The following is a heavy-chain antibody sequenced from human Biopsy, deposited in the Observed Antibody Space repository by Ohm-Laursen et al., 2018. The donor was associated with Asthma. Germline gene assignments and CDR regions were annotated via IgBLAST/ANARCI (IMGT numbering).Heavy chain of an antibody. D-gene: IGHD3-22*01. CDR1: YGSITSGGYY. J-gene: IGHJ4*02. CDR3: ARAQDYYDSRGYYRSFDY. V-gene: IGHV4-31*11. CDR2: IYSSGST. Sequence: TLSLTCAVSYGSITSGGYYWTWIRQHPGKGRGWIGFIYSSGSTYYNPSLKSRVSISIDTSKNQFSLKLSSVTAADTAVYYCARAQDYYDSRGYYRSFDYWGQGTLVTVSS.